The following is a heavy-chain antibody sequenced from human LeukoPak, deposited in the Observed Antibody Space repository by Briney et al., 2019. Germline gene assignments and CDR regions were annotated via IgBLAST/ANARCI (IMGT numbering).Heavy chain of an antibody. V-gene: IGHV1-18*01. Sequence: GASVKVSCKASGYTFTSYGISWVRQAPGQGLEWMGWISAYNGNTNYAQKPQGRVTMTTDTSTSTAYMELRSLRSDDTAVYYCARDLVRGVFYYYYYMDVWGKGTTVTVSS. CDR3: ARDLVRGVFYYYYYMDV. D-gene: IGHD3-10*02. J-gene: IGHJ6*03. CDR1: GYTFTSYG. CDR2: ISAYNGNT.